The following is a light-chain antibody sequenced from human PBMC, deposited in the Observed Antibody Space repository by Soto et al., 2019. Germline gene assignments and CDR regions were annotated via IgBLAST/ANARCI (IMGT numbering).Light chain of an antibody. CDR1: SSNIGAGYD. CDR2: GNT. CDR3: QSHDSGLSGAV. J-gene: IGLJ2*01. V-gene: IGLV1-40*01. Sequence: QSVLTQPPSVSGAPGQRVTISCSGSSSNIGAGYDVHWYQHLPGRAPKLLIFGNTNRPSGVPDRFSGSKSGTSASLAITGLQAEDEADYYWQSHDSGLSGAVFGGGTKLTVL.